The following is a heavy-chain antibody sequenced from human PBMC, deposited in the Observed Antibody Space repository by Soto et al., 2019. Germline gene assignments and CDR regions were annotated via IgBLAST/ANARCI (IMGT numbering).Heavy chain of an antibody. CDR1: GGSISSGGHY. Sequence: VQLQESGPGLVKPSQTLSLTCAVSGGSISSGGHYWSWIRQHPGKGLEWVSVMSGSGSGTYYADSVKGRFTISRDNSKNTLYLQMNSLRAEDTAVYYCVRQAKLTTVTANVGYYYGLDVWGQGTTVTVSS. D-gene: IGHD4-4*01. CDR3: VRQAKLTTVTANVGYYYGLDV. CDR2: MSGSGSGT. V-gene: IGHV3-23*01. J-gene: IGHJ6*02.